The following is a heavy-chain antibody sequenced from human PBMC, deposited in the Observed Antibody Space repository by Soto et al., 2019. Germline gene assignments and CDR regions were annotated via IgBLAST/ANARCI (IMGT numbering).Heavy chain of an antibody. CDR1: GGSISSYY. CDR3: ARARSDSAGSSLGRRLDV. V-gene: IGHV4-4*07. Sequence: PSETLSLTCTVSGGSISSYYWSWIRQPAGKGLEWIGRIYTSGSTNYNPSLKSRVTMSVDTSKNQFSLKLSSVTAADTAVYYCARARSDSAGSSLGRRLDVWGQGTTVTVSS. J-gene: IGHJ6*02. D-gene: IGHD3-10*01. CDR2: IYTSGST.